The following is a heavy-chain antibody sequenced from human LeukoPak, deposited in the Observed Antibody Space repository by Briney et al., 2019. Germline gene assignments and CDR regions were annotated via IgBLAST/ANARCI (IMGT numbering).Heavy chain of an antibody. V-gene: IGHV3-23*01. J-gene: IGHJ4*02. CDR3: ARDPDRSGWSTFEY. Sequence: TGGSLRLSCAASGFTFSSYAMSWVRQAPGKGLEWVSAISGSGGSTYYADSVRGRFTISRDNAKNTLYLQMNSLRAEDTAVYYCARDPDRSGWSTFEYWGQGTLVTVSS. CDR2: ISGSGGST. D-gene: IGHD6-19*01. CDR1: GFTFSSYA.